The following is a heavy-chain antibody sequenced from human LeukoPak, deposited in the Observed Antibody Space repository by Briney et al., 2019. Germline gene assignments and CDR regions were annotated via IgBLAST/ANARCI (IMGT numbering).Heavy chain of an antibody. CDR1: GFTFTSYG. Sequence: GGSLRLSCAASGFTFTSYGMHWVRQAPGKGLEWVAFIRYDGSNKYYADSVKGRFTISRDNSKNTLYLQMNSLRAEGTAVYYCATVKSSIAAAGTPLGWFDPWGQGTLVTVSS. CDR3: ATVKSSIAAAGTPLGWFDP. D-gene: IGHD6-13*01. V-gene: IGHV3-30*02. CDR2: IRYDGSNK. J-gene: IGHJ5*02.